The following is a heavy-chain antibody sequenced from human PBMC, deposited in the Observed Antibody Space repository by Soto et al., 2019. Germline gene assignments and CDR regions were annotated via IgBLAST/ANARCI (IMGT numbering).Heavy chain of an antibody. Sequence: QVQLVQSGAEVKKPGSSVKVSCKASGGTFSSYAISWVRQAPGQGLEWMGGIIPIFGTANYVQKFQGRVTITADESSSTAYMELSSLRSEDTAVYYCAREALVFDPAGWELQGWFDPWGQGTLVTVSS. D-gene: IGHD1-26*01. J-gene: IGHJ5*02. V-gene: IGHV1-69*01. CDR1: GGTFSSYA. CDR2: IIPIFGTA. CDR3: AREALVFDPAGWELQGWFDP.